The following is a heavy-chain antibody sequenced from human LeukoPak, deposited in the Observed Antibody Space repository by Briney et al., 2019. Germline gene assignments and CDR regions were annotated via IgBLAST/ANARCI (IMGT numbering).Heavy chain of an antibody. Sequence: SVKVSCKASGYTFTSYYMHWVRQAPGQGLEWMGGIIPIFGTANYAQKFQGRVTITADKSTSTAYMELSSLRSEDTAVYYCARGGHSGYDHSVDYWGQGTLVTVSS. D-gene: IGHD5-12*01. CDR1: GYTFTSYY. CDR3: ARGGHSGYDHSVDY. CDR2: IIPIFGTA. J-gene: IGHJ4*02. V-gene: IGHV1-69*06.